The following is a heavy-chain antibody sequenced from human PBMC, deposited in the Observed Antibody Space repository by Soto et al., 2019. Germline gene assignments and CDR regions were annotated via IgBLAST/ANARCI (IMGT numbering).Heavy chain of an antibody. CDR3: ARVARGYSYGYFDY. V-gene: IGHV4-34*01. CDR1: GGSFSGYY. D-gene: IGHD5-18*01. CDR2: INHSGST. J-gene: IGHJ4*02. Sequence: SETLSLTCAVYGGSFSGYYWSWIRQPPGKGLEWIGEINHSGSTNYNPSLKSRVTISVDTSKNQFSRKLSSVTAADTAVYYCARVARGYSYGYFDYWGQGTLVTVSS.